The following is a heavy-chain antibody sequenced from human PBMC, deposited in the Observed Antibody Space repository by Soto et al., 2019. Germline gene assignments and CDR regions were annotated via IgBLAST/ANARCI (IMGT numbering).Heavy chain of an antibody. Sequence: EEQLLESGGGLEQPGGSLKISCAVAGFTFSSYAMSWVRQAPGKGLEWVSGISGTGRVTNYAESVKGRFTISRDNPKNTLYLEMKSLRAEDTAVYYCAKDVHYDIVTGIEYFDHWGQGTLVTVSS. CDR3: AKDVHYDIVTGIEYFDH. CDR2: ISGTGRVT. V-gene: IGHV3-23*01. D-gene: IGHD3-9*01. J-gene: IGHJ1*01. CDR1: GFTFSSYA.